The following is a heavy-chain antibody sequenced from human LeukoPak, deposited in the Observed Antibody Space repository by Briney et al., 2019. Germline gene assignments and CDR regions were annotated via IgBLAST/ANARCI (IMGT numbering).Heavy chain of an antibody. J-gene: IGHJ4*02. CDR3: ARDRPFIVGAWRGHFDY. Sequence: SQTLSLTCTVSGGSIRSGSSYWSWVRQPAGKGLEWIGRIYTSGSTNYNPSLKSRVTISVDTSKNQFSLKLSSVTAADTAVYYCARDRPFIVGAWRGHFDYWGQGTLVTASS. V-gene: IGHV4-61*02. D-gene: IGHD1-26*01. CDR2: IYTSGST. CDR1: GGSIRSGSSY.